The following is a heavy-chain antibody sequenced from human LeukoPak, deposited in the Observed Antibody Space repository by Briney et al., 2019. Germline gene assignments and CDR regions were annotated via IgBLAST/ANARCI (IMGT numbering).Heavy chain of an antibody. D-gene: IGHD1-26*01. CDR3: ARARGGSNSDY. CDR1: GFTLSSYW. V-gene: IGHV3-7*05. CDR2: INQDGSEK. Sequence: GGSLRLSRAASGFTLSSYWMRWVRQAPGKGLDWVASINQDGSEKYYVDSVKGRFTISRDNAKNSLYLQMNSLRADDTAVYYCARARGGSNSDYWGQGTLVTVSS. J-gene: IGHJ4*02.